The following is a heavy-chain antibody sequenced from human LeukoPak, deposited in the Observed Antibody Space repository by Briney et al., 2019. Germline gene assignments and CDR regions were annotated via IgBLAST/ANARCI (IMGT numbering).Heavy chain of an antibody. D-gene: IGHD6-13*01. Sequence: GGSLRLSCAASGFTFSSYAMSWVRQAPGKGLEWVAAISGSGCSTYYADSVKGRFTIARDNSKNTLYLQMNSLRAEDTAVYYCASGVSNYYYYGMDVWGQGTTVTVSS. CDR2: ISGSGCST. J-gene: IGHJ6*02. CDR1: GFTFSSYA. V-gene: IGHV3-23*01. CDR3: ASGVSNYYYYGMDV.